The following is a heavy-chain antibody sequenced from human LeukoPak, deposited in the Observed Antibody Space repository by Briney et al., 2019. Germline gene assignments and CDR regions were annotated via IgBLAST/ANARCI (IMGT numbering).Heavy chain of an antibody. Sequence: GGPLRLSCTASGFTFSSYAMSWVRQAPGKGLEWVSAISGSGGSTYYADSVKGRFTISRDNSKNTLYLQMNSLRAEDTAVYYCAKGPSALPPYYFDCWGQGTLVTASS. CDR1: GFTFSSYA. D-gene: IGHD1-26*01. J-gene: IGHJ4*02. CDR2: ISGSGGST. V-gene: IGHV3-23*01. CDR3: AKGPSALPPYYFDC.